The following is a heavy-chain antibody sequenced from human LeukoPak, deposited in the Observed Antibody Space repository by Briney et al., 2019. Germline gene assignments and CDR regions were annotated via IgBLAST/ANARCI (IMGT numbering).Heavy chain of an antibody. CDR3: ARGTPTTRDFDS. J-gene: IGHJ4*02. CDR2: ISSSSSYI. V-gene: IGHV3-21*01. Sequence: GGSLRLSCAASGLTFSSYNMNWVRQAPGKGLEWVSFISSSSSYIYYADSVKGRFTISRDNAKNSLFLQMNSLRAEDTAVYYCARGTPTTRDFDSWGRGTLVTVSS. D-gene: IGHD1-14*01. CDR1: GLTFSSYN.